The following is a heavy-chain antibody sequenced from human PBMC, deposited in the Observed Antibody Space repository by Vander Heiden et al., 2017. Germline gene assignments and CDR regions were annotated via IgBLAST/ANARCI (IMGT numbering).Heavy chain of an antibody. CDR2: ISAYNGNT. CDR1: GYTFTSYG. CDR3: ARDKHWDSSSWYPYYYYGMDV. D-gene: IGHD6-13*01. Sequence: QVQLVQSGAEVKKPGASVKVSCKASGYTFTSYGISWVRQAPGQGLEWMGWISAYNGNTNYAQKLQGRVTMTTDTSTSTAYMELRSLRSDDTAVYYCARDKHWDSSSWYPYYYYGMDVWGQGTTVTVSS. J-gene: IGHJ6*02. V-gene: IGHV1-18*01.